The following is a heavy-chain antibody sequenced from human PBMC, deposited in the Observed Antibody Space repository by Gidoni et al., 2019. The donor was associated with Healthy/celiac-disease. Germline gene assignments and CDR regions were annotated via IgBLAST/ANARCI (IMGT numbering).Heavy chain of an antibody. J-gene: IGHJ4*02. V-gene: IGHV3-23*01. D-gene: IGHD6-19*01. CDR1: GITFSSYA. CDR2: ISGSGGST. CDR3: AKEGTGDSSGWGTFDY. Sequence: EVQLLESGGGLVQPGGSLRLSCAASGITFSSYAMSWVRQAPGKGLEWVSAISGSGGSTYYADSVKGRFTISRDNSKNTLYLQMNSLRAEDTAVYYCAKEGTGDSSGWGTFDYWGQGTLVTVSS.